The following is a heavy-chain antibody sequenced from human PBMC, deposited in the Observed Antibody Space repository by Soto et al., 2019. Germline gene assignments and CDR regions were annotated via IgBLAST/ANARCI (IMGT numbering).Heavy chain of an antibody. CDR2: INPNSGGT. Sequence: QVQLVQSGAEVKKPGASVKVSCKASGYTFTGYYMHWVRQAPGQGLEWMGWINPNSGGTNYVQKFQGWCTMTRDTSISTAYMELSRLRSDDTAMYYCARGPPSFTVFGEMLYGMDVWGQGTTVTVSS. J-gene: IGHJ6*02. CDR3: ARGPPSFTVFGEMLYGMDV. CDR1: GYTFTGYY. V-gene: IGHV1-2*04. D-gene: IGHD3-3*01.